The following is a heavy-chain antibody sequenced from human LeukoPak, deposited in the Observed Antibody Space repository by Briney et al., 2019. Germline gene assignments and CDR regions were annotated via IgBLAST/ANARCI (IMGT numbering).Heavy chain of an antibody. CDR3: AREYNSPNRFDY. D-gene: IGHD1-20*01. CDR2: ISSSSSYI. J-gene: IGHJ4*02. Sequence: PGGSLRLSCAASSFIFTSSTMNWVRQAPGKGLEWVSSISSSSSYINYADSVMGRFTISRDNAKNSLYLQMNSLRAEDTAVYYCAREYNSPNRFDYWGQGTLVTVSS. V-gene: IGHV3-21*01. CDR1: SFIFTSST.